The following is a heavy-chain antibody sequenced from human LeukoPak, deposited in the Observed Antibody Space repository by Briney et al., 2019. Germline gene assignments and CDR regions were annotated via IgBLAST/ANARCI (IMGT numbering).Heavy chain of an antibody. J-gene: IGHJ3*01. CDR3: ARVGRRVAVAGNAFDV. D-gene: IGHD6-19*01. CDR1: GFTFGRHA. Sequence: GGSLRRSCAVSGFTFGRHAMGWVRQAPGKGLEWVAGITYNVTDRNYGDSVKGRFTISRDNSKDTLSLQMNSLRAEDTAVYYCARVGRRVAVAGNAFDVWGQGTMVTVSS. CDR2: ITYNVTDR. V-gene: IGHV3-23*01.